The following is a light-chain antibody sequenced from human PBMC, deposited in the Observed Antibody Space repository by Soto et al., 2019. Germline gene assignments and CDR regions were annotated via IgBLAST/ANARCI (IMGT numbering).Light chain of an antibody. V-gene: IGKV1-5*03. CDR1: QTITSW. CDR3: QQYSRYPWT. CDR2: KAS. J-gene: IGKJ1*01. Sequence: DIQMTQSPFILSASVGVRVTITCRAGQTITSWLAWYQHKAGKAPKLLIYKASTLQTGVPSRFSGSGSGTEFTLTISSLQPDDFATYYCQQYSRYPWTFGQGTKVEIK.